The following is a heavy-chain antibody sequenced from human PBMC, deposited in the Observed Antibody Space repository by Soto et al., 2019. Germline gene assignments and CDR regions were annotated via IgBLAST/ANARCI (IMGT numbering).Heavy chain of an antibody. CDR2: INHSGST. J-gene: IGHJ6*03. Sequence: SETLSLTCAVYGGSFSGYYWSWIRQPPGKGLEWIGEINHSGSTNYNPSLKSRVNISVDTSKNQFSLKLSSVTAADTAVYYCARGRPPSVVYYYYYMDVWGKGTTVTVSS. D-gene: IGHD3-22*01. V-gene: IGHV4-34*01. CDR3: ARGRPPSVVYYYYYMDV. CDR1: GGSFSGYY.